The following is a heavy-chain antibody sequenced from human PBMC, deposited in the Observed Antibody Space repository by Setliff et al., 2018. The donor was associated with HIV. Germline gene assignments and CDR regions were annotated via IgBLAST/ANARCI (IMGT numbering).Heavy chain of an antibody. D-gene: IGHD4-17*01. CDR3: VKARVDGDYYYYYYMDV. CDR1: GFTFDDYG. V-gene: IGHV3-20*04. CDR2: INWNGGST. J-gene: IGHJ6*03. Sequence: GGSLRLSCAASGFTFDDYGMSWVRQAPGKGLEWVSGINWNGGSTGYADSVKGRFTISRDNAKNSLYLQMNSLRAEDTAVYYCVKARVDGDYYYYYYMDVWGKGTTVTVSS.